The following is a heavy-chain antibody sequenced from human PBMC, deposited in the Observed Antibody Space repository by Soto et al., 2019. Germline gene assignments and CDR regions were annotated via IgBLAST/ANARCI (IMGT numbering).Heavy chain of an antibody. CDR1: GFTFSSYW. J-gene: IGHJ4*02. Sequence: GGSLKHYSAVSGFTFSSYWMSWFPQALGKVLQWVASIKEDGSDKFYVEPVRGRFTISRDNAKNSLYLPMNSLRVEDTAVYYCARDFLGYWGQGP. CDR2: IKEDGSDK. D-gene: IGHD6-13*01. CDR3: ARDFLGY. V-gene: IGHV3-7*01.